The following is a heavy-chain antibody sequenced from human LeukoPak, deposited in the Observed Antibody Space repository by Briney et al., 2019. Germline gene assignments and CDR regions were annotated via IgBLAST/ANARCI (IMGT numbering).Heavy chain of an antibody. Sequence: GGSLRLSCAASGFTFSSHSMNWVRQAPGKGLEWVSYIDSGSGNIYYRDSVKGRFTISRDNAQNSLYLQMDSLRDEDTAVYYCARGAISPYWGQGTLVTVSS. CDR3: ARGAISPY. D-gene: IGHD2-2*02. CDR1: GFTFSSHS. J-gene: IGHJ4*02. CDR2: IDSGSGNI. V-gene: IGHV3-48*02.